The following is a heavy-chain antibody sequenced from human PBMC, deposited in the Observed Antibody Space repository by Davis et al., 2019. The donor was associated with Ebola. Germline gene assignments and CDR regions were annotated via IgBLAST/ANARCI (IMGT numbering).Heavy chain of an antibody. Sequence: SVKVSCKASGYTFTGYYMHWVRQAPGQGLEWMGGIIPNFGTANYAQKFQGRVTITADKSTSTAYMELSSLRSEDTAVYYCARVSYSYGYWFDPWGQGTLVTVSS. J-gene: IGHJ5*02. CDR1: GYTFTGYY. V-gene: IGHV1-69*06. CDR2: IIPNFGTA. D-gene: IGHD5-18*01. CDR3: ARVSYSYGYWFDP.